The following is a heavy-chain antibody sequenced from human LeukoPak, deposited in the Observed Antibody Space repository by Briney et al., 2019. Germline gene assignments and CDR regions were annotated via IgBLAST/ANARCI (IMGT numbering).Heavy chain of an antibody. D-gene: IGHD5-24*01. CDR1: GFTLSSYG. CDR2: ISGSGGST. CDR3: ARWLQAADY. J-gene: IGHJ4*02. Sequence: GGPLRLSCAASGFTLSSYGMNWVRQAPGKGLEWVSGISGSGGSTYYADSVKGRFTISRDNAKNSLYLQMNSLRAEDTALYYCARWLQAADYWGQGTLVTVSS. V-gene: IGHV3-23*01.